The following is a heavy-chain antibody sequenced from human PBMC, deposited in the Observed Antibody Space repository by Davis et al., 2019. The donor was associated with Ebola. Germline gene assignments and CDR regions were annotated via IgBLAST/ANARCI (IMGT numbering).Heavy chain of an antibody. V-gene: IGHV1-69*02. J-gene: IGHJ4*02. CDR2: IIPILGIA. CDR3: AGPSGYDPDY. D-gene: IGHD5-12*01. Sequence: SVKVSCKASGGTFNTYTISWVRQAPGQGLEWMGRIIPILGIANYAQKFQGRVTITADKSTSTAYMELSSLRSEDTAVYYCAGPSGYDPDYWGQGTLVTVSS. CDR1: GGTFNTYT.